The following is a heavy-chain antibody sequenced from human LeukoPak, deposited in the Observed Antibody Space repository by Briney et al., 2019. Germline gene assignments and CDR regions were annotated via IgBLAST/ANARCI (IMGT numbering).Heavy chain of an antibody. D-gene: IGHD2-15*01. J-gene: IGHJ6*03. CDR3: ARDVDFYSYYMDV. V-gene: IGHV4-59*01. Sequence: SETLSLTCTVSGGSISSYYWSWIRQPPRKGLEWIGYIYYSGSTNYNPSLKSRVTISVDTSKNQFSLKLSSVTAADTAVYYCARDVDFYSYYMDVWGKGTTVTVSS. CDR1: GGSISSYY. CDR2: IYYSGST.